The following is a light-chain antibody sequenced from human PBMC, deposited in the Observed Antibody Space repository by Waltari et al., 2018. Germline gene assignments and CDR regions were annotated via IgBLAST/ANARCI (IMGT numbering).Light chain of an antibody. Sequence: SSELTQDPAVSVAFGQTVRITCQGDILRTYYGSWCRQKPGQAPELVISGKNNRPSGIPDRFSGYSSGTTSSLTITGAQAEDEADYYCHSRNGRNNEVVFGGGTKLTVL. J-gene: IGLJ3*02. CDR3: HSRNGRNNEVV. CDR1: ILRTYY. V-gene: IGLV3-19*01. CDR2: GKN.